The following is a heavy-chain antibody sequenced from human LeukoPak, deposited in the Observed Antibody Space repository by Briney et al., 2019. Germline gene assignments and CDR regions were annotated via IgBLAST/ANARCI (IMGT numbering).Heavy chain of an antibody. CDR1: GSSITSSPYH. CDR3: ASRKLGNDY. CDR2: VSHSGAT. Sequence: SETLSLTCTVSGSSITSSPYHWAWIRQPPGRGLEWIGTVSHSGATQYNPSLTSRVTISADTSKNQFSLKLSSVTAADTAVYYCASRKLGNDYWGQGTLVTVSS. V-gene: IGHV4-39*07. D-gene: IGHD7-27*01. J-gene: IGHJ4*01.